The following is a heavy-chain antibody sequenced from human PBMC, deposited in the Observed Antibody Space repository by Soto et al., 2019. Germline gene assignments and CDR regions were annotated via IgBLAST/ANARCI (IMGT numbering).Heavy chain of an antibody. V-gene: IGHV4-59*01. CDR2: IYYSGST. D-gene: IGHD3-9*01. CDR3: ARDQRSYDILTGYVNWFDL. CDR1: GGSISSYY. Sequence: SETLSLTCTVSGGSISSYYWSWIRQPPGKGLEWIGYIYYSGSTNYNPSLKSRVTISVDTSKNQFSLKLSSVTAADTAVYYCARDQRSYDILTGYVNWFDLWGQGTLVTVSS. J-gene: IGHJ5*02.